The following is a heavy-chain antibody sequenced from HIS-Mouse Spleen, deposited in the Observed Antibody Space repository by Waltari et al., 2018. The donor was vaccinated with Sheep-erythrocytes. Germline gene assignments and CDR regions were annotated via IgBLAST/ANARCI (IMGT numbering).Heavy chain of an antibody. D-gene: IGHD1-7*01. Sequence: LVESGGGLVKPGGSLRLSCAASGFTFSNAWMSWVRQAPGKGLEWVGRIKSKTEGGTTDYATPVKGRFTISRNDSKNTLYLQMNSLKTEDTAVYYCTTHAQPNNWNYYSYWGQGTLVTVSS. J-gene: IGHJ4*02. CDR2: IKSKTEGGTT. CDR3: TTHAQPNNWNYYSY. V-gene: IGHV3-15*01. CDR1: GFTFSNAW.